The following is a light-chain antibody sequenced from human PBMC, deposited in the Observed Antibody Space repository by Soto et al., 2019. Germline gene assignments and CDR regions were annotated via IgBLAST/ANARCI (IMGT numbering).Light chain of an antibody. Sequence: QSVLTQPPSASGSPGQSVTISCTGTRSDVGGYNYVSWYQQHPGKAPKLMIYEVSKRPSGVPDRFSGSKSGNTASLTVSGLQAEDEADYYCSSYAGSNNYVFGTGTQVTVL. CDR3: SSYAGSNNYV. V-gene: IGLV2-8*01. CDR1: RSDVGGYNY. CDR2: EVS. J-gene: IGLJ1*01.